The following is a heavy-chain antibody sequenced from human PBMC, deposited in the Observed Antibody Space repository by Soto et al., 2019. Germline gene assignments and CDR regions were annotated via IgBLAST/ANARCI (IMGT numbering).Heavy chain of an antibody. J-gene: IGHJ4*02. V-gene: IGHV1-2*02. CDR3: ARDLAKGGGSAGFDY. D-gene: IGHD1-26*01. CDR2: INPKSGGT. CDR1: GYTFTVYY. Sequence: QVQLVQSGAEVKKPGASVNVSCKASGYTFTVYYMHWVRQAPGQGLEWMGWINPKSGGTMYPQKLQGRVTMPWDTSISKAYMALTRLRSDDTAVYYCARDLAKGGGSAGFDYWGQGTLVTVSS.